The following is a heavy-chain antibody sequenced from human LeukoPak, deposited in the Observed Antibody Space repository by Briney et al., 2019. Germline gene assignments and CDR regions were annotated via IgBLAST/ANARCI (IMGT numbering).Heavy chain of an antibody. Sequence: PGVSLTLSCAASGFTFSVYYRSWIRQAPGKGLEWVSYINSSGSTIYYADSVKGRFTISRDNAKNSLYLQMNSLRAEDTAVYYCARAGAHGYCSSTSCSYYYYYGMDVWGQGTTVTVSS. V-gene: IGHV3-11*01. D-gene: IGHD2-2*01. CDR2: INSSGSTI. J-gene: IGHJ6*02. CDR1: GFTFSVYY. CDR3: ARAGAHGYCSSTSCSYYYYYGMDV.